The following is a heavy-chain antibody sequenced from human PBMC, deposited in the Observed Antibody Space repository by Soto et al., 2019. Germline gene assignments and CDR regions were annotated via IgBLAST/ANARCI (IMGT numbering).Heavy chain of an antibody. CDR3: VRSGVEAAY. Sequence: SGKVSCNASGYPVPTYHIHWVRQATGQGLEWMGWMNPNSGNKGYAQKLKDRITLNRDTPITTAYMERRRMTSADTAVYGVVRSGVEAAYWGQGTKVPFSS. CDR1: GYPVPTYH. D-gene: IGHD2-8*01. V-gene: IGHV1-8*02. J-gene: IGHJ4*02. CDR2: MNPNSGNK.